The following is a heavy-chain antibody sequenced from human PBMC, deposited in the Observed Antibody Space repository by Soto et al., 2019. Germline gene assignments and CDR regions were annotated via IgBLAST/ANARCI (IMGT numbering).Heavy chain of an antibody. J-gene: IGHJ3*02. D-gene: IGHD3-10*01. Sequence: SETLSLTCTVSGGSISSYYWSWIRQPPGEGLEWIGYIYYSGSTNYNPSLKSRVTISVDTSKNQFSLKLSSVTAADTAVYYCARVWGGACDIWGQGTMVTVS. CDR3: ARVWGGACDI. V-gene: IGHV4-59*01. CDR2: IYYSGST. CDR1: GGSISSYY.